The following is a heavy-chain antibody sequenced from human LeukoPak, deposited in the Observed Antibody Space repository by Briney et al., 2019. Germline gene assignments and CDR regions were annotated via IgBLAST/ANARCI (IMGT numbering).Heavy chain of an antibody. D-gene: IGHD2-15*01. CDR3: ALLEGFCSGGSCRYSDF. J-gene: IGHJ4*02. CDR1: GYTFISYD. V-gene: IGHV1-8*01. Sequence: ASVKVSCKASGYTFISYDINWVRQATGQGLEWMGWMNPNSGSTGCTQKFQGRVTMTRNTSISTAYMELSSLRSDDTAVYYCALLEGFCSGGSCRYSDFWGQGTLVTVSS. CDR2: MNPNSGST.